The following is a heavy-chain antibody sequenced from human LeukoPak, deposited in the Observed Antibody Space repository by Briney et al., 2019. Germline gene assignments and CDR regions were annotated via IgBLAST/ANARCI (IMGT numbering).Heavy chain of an antibody. CDR1: GGSISSYY. D-gene: IGHD4-17*01. V-gene: IGHV4-59*01. CDR3: ARTRGVPYGDYLNDY. CDR2: VFYSGRT. J-gene: IGHJ4*02. Sequence: SETPSLTCTVSGGSISSYYWSWIRQPPGKGLEWIGYVFYSGRTDHSPSLKSRLTISVDTSKNQFSLKLSSVTAADTAVYYCARTRGVPYGDYLNDYWGQGTLVTVSS.